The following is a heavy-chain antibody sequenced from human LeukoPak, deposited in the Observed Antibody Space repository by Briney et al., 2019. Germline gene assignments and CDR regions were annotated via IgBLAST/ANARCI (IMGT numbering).Heavy chain of an antibody. CDR2: IYYSGST. V-gene: IGHV4-39*07. CDR1: GGSISSSSYY. J-gene: IGHJ4*02. CDR3: ASLTRGYFDY. Sequence: SETLSLTCTVSGGSISSSSYYWGWIRQPPGKGLEWIGSIYYSGSTYYNPSLKSRVTISVDTSKNQFSLELSSVTAADTAVYYCASLTRGYFDYWGQGTLVTVSS. D-gene: IGHD1-14*01.